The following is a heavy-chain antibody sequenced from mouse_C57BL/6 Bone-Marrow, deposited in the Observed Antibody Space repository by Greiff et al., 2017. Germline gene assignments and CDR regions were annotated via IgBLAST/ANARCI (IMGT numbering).Heavy chain of an antibody. Sequence: QVQLQQSGAELMKPGASVKLSCKATGYTFTGYWIEWVKQRPGHGLEWIGEIVPGSGSTNYNEKFKGKATLTADTPSNTAYLQRSSLTTEDSAIYYCAIWVYAMDYWGQGTSVTVSS. J-gene: IGHJ4*01. V-gene: IGHV1-9*01. CDR1: GYTFTGYW. CDR2: IVPGSGST. D-gene: IGHD1-1*02. CDR3: AIWVYAMDY.